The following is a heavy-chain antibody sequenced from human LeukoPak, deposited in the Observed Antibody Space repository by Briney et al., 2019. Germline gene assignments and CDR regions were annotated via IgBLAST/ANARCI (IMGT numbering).Heavy chain of an antibody. CDR1: GSSISSGDHY. D-gene: IGHD2-21*02. CDR3: AREVIVEVVTARVFDP. Sequence: SETLSLTCTVSGSSISSGDHYWGWIRQHPGKGLEWIGYIYYSGSTHYNPSLKSRVTISVDTSKNHFSLKLRSVTAADTAVYYCAREVIVEVVTARVFDPWGQGTLVTVSS. V-gene: IGHV4-31*03. CDR2: IYYSGST. J-gene: IGHJ5*02.